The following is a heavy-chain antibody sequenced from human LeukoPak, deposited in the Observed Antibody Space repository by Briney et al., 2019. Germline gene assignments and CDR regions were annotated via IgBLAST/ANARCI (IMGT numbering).Heavy chain of an antibody. D-gene: IGHD3-22*01. Sequence: GSLRLSCAASGFTFSSFSMNWVRQAPGKGLEWVSSISNSSSYIYYADSVKGRFTISRDNAKNSLYLQMNSLRAEDTAVYYCARVPPSYYDSSGYYRYYFDYWGQGTLVTVSS. J-gene: IGHJ4*02. CDR3: ARVPPSYYDSSGYYRYYFDY. CDR1: GFTFSSFS. V-gene: IGHV3-21*01. CDR2: ISNSSSYI.